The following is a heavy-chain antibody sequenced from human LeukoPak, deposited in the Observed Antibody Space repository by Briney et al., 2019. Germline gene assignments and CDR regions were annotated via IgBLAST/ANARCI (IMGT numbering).Heavy chain of an antibody. D-gene: IGHD2-15*01. CDR1: GYTFTGYY. J-gene: IGHJ5*02. V-gene: IGHV1-2*02. CDR3: ARGGDCSGGSCYRNWFDP. CDR2: INPNSGGT. Sequence: ASVKVSCKASGYTFTGYYMHWVRQAPGQGLEWMGWINPNSGGTNYAQEFQGRVTMTRDTSISTAYMELSRLRSDDTAVYYCARGGDCSGGSCYRNWFDPWGQGTLVTVSS.